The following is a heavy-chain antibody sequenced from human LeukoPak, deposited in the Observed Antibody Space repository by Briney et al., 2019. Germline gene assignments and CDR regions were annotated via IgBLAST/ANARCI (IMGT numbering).Heavy chain of an antibody. Sequence: GASVKVSCKASGYTFTSYYMHWVRQAPGQGLEWMGWINPNSGGTNYAQRFQGRVTMTRDTSISTAYMELSRLRSDDTAVYYCARATQDNYYYYYMDVWGKGTTVTVSS. V-gene: IGHV1-2*02. CDR1: GYTFTSYY. J-gene: IGHJ6*03. CDR2: INPNSGGT. CDR3: ARATQDNYYYYYMDV.